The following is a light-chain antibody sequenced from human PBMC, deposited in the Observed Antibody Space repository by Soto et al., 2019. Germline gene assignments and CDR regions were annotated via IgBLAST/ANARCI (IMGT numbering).Light chain of an antibody. J-gene: IGKJ5*01. CDR3: QQRSNWPIT. CDR2: DAS. V-gene: IGKV3-11*01. Sequence: EIVLTQSPATLSLSPGERATLSCRASQGVSSYLAWYQQKPGQAPRLLIYDASNRATGIPARFSGSGSGTDFTLPISSLEPEGFAVYYCQQRSNWPITFGQGTRLEIK. CDR1: QGVSSY.